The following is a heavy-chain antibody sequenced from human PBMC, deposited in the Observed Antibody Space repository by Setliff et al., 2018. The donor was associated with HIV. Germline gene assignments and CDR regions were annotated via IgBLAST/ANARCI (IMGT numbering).Heavy chain of an antibody. Sequence: SETLSLTCAVSGGSMRTGDWWSWVRQSPGKGLEWIGEISQSGTANYNPSLRSRVTISVDTSRNQFSLKMNSVTAADTAVYYCARVLLRTNPLYGVASNWFDPWGQGTLVTVSS. CDR2: ISQSGTA. J-gene: IGHJ5*02. D-gene: IGHD2-8*01. V-gene: IGHV4-4*02. CDR3: ARVLLRTNPLYGVASNWFDP. CDR1: GGSMRTGDW.